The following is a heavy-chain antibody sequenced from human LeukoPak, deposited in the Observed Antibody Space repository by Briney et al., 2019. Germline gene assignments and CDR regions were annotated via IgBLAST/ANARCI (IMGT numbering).Heavy chain of an antibody. CDR2: IIPIFGTA. CDR1: GGTFSSYA. V-gene: IGHV1-69*13. J-gene: IGHJ6*02. D-gene: IGHD1-20*01. CDR3: ARDLYNWNPRDYYYGMDV. Sequence: SVKVSCKASGGTFSSYAISWVRQAPGQGLEWMGGIIPIFGTANYAQKFQGRVTITADESTSTAYMELSSLRSEDTAVYYCARDLYNWNPRDYYYGMDVWGQGTTVTVSS.